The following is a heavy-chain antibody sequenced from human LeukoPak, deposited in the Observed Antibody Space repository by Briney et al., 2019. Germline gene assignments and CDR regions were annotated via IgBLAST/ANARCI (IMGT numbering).Heavy chain of an antibody. CDR1: GFTFSNYA. D-gene: IGHD4/OR15-4a*01. CDR3: AKDVVRTTAY. CDR2: ISGSGGST. Sequence: GGSLRLSCAASGFTFSNYAMNWVRQAPGKGLEWDSAISGSGGSTYYADSVKGRFTISRDNSKNTVYLQMNSLRAEDTAVYYCAKDVVRTTAYWGQGTLVTVSS. V-gene: IGHV3-23*01. J-gene: IGHJ4*02.